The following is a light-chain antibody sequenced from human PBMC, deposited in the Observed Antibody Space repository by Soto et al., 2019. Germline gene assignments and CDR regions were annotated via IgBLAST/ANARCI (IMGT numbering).Light chain of an antibody. CDR2: EAT. CDR1: QSIRDE. CDR3: LQNFDYPFT. J-gene: IGKJ1*01. Sequence: MQMTQSPSSLSASLGDRFTSTCRASQSIRDEVAWYQQRAGKAPHLLIYEATTLHSGVPSRFSGSGSGTDFSLTISGLQPEDFTTYYCLQNFDYPFTFGQGTKVDIK. V-gene: IGKV1-6*01.